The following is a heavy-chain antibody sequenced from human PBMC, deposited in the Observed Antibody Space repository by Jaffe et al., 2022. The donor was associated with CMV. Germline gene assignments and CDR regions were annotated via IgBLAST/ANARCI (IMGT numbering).Heavy chain of an antibody. V-gene: IGHV3-53*01. J-gene: IGHJ2*01. CDR1: GFTVSSNY. CDR3: ARGDYYGSGSYYNSRGDWYFDL. Sequence: EVQLVESGGGLIQPGGSLRLSCAASGFTVSSNYMSWVRQAPGKGLEWVSVIYSGGSTYYADSVKGRFTISRDNSKNTLYLQMNSLRAEDTAVYYCARGDYYGSGSYYNSRGDWYFDLWGRGTLVTVSS. D-gene: IGHD3-10*01. CDR2: IYSGGST.